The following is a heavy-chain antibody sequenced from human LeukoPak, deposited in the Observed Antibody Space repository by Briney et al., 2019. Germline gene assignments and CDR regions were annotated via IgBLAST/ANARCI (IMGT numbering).Heavy chain of an antibody. CDR2: INHSGST. J-gene: IGHJ4*02. CDR3: ARAGGAFDY. CDR1: GGSFSGYY. D-gene: IGHD2-8*02. V-gene: IGHV4-34*01. Sequence: SETLSLTCAVYGGSFSGYYWSWIRQPPGKGLEWIGEINHSGSTNYNPSLKSRVTISVDTSKNQFSLKLSSVTAADTAVYYCARAGGAFDYWGQGTLVTVSS.